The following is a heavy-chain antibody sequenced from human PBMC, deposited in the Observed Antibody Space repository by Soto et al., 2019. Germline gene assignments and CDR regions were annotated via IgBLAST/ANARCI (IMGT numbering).Heavy chain of an antibody. CDR1: GYTFPSYG. CDR2: ISAYNGNT. D-gene: IGHD6-19*01. CDR3: ARDLAVGLVDY. J-gene: IGHJ4*02. V-gene: IGHV1-18*01. Sequence: QVQLVQSGAEVKKPGASVKVSCRPSGYTFPSYGIRWVRQAPGQGLEWMGWISAYNGNTNYAQKIQGRVTMTTDTSTSTAYMELRSLRSDDTAVYYCARDLAVGLVDYWGQGTLVTVSS.